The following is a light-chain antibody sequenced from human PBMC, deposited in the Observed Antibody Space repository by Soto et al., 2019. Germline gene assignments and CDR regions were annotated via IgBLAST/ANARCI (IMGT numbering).Light chain of an antibody. CDR2: VVS. J-gene: IGLJ1*01. CDR1: SSGIRDYNY. Sequence: QSVLTQPASVSGSPGQSITISCTGTSSGIRDYNYVSWYQQLPGNAPKLIMYVVSNRPSGISNRSSGSKSGNTASLTISGLQAEDEADYYCSSKSPDFFGTGTKVTVL. CDR3: SSKSPDF. V-gene: IGLV2-14*01.